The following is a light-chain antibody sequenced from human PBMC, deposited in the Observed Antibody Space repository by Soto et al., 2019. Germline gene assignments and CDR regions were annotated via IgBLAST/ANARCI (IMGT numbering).Light chain of an antibody. CDR2: AAS. J-gene: IGKJ1*01. CDR1: QSISNH. CDR3: LQHNSYTWT. V-gene: IGKV1-17*01. Sequence: DIQMTQSPSSLSASVEDRVTITCRASQSISNHLNWYQQKPGKAPKLLIYAASSLQSGVPSRFSGSGSGTEFTLTISSLQPEDFATYYCLQHNSYTWTFGQGTKVDIX.